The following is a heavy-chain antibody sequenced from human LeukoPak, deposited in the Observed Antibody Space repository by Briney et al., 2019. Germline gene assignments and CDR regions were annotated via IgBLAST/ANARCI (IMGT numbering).Heavy chain of an antibody. CDR1: GGTVSRYA. V-gene: IGHV1-69*13. Sequence: GASVKVSCKASGGTVSRYAISWVRQAPGQGLEWMGGTIPLFGTANYAQKFQGRVTITADESTGTAYMELSSLRSEDTAVYYCARWGPVTSPFRYFDYWGQGTLVTVSS. CDR2: TIPLFGTA. D-gene: IGHD4-17*01. J-gene: IGHJ4*02. CDR3: ARWGPVTSPFRYFDY.